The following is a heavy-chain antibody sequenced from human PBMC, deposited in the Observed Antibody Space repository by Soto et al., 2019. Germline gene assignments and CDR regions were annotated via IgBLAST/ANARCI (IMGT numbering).Heavy chain of an antibody. D-gene: IGHD6-6*01. Sequence: GASVKVSCKASGGTFSSYAISWVRQAPGQGLEWMGGIIPIFGTANYAQKFQGRVTITADESTSTAYMELSSLRSEDTAVYYCARYIAARYYYYGMDVWGQGTTVTVSS. CDR2: IIPIFGTA. CDR3: ARYIAARYYYYGMDV. V-gene: IGHV1-69*13. J-gene: IGHJ6*02. CDR1: GGTFSSYA.